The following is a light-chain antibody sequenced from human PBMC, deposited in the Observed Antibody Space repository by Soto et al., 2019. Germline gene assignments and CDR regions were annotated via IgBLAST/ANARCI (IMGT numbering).Light chain of an antibody. CDR1: SSDVGGYNY. Sequence: QSALTQPASVSGSPGQSITISCTGTSSDVGGYNYVSWYQQHPGKAPKLMIYEVSNRPSGVSNRFSGSKSGNTASLTISGLQAEDEADYYCRSYTSSSTLEFGGGTKLTVL. J-gene: IGLJ3*02. CDR3: RSYTSSSTLE. CDR2: EVS. V-gene: IGLV2-14*01.